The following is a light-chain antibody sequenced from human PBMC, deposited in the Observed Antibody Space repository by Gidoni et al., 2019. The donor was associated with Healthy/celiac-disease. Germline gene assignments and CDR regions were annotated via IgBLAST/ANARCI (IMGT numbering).Light chain of an antibody. V-gene: IGLV6-57*02. J-gene: IGLJ3*02. Sequence: NFMLTQPHSMSESPGKTVTVSCTGSGGSIASNYVQWYQQRPGSAPTTVIYEDNQRPSGVPGRFSGSIDSSSNSASLTISGLKTEDEADYYCQSYDSSNRWVFGGGTKLTVL. CDR3: QSYDSSNRWV. CDR2: EDN. CDR1: GGSIASNY.